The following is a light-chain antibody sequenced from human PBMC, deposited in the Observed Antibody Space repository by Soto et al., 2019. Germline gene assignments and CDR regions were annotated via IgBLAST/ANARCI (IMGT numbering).Light chain of an antibody. V-gene: IGKV1-5*03. J-gene: IGKJ4*01. CDR1: QSISSW. CDR3: QQYNSYPFT. Sequence: DIQMTQSPSTLSASVGDRVTITCRASQSISSWLAGYQQKPGKAPKLLIYKASSLESGFPSRFSGSGSGTEFPLIISSLQPDDFASYSCQQYNSYPFTFGGGTKVEIK. CDR2: KAS.